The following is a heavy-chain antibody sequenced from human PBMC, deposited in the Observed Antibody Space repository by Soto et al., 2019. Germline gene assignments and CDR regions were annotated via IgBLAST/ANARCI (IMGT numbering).Heavy chain of an antibody. Sequence: VKGSCKASGYTFTGYYMHWVRQAPGQGLEWMGWINPNSGGTNYVQKFQGWVTMTRDTSISTAYMELSRLRSDDTAVYYCARSKWSPYYYYGMDVWGQGTTVTV. CDR1: GYTFTGYY. CDR3: ARSKWSPYYYYGMDV. CDR2: INPNSGGT. J-gene: IGHJ6*02. V-gene: IGHV1-2*04. D-gene: IGHD2-15*01.